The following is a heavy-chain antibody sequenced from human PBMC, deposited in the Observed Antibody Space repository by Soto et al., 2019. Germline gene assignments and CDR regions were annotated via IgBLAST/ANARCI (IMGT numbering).Heavy chain of an antibody. CDR3: ARDLSTTVTTWTNWFDP. Sequence: QVQLQESGPGLVKPSETLSLTCTVSGGSISSYYWSWIRQPAGKGLEWIGRIYTSGSTNYNPSLKSRVTMSVDTSKNQFSLKLSFVTAADTAVYYCARDLSTTVTTWTNWFDPWGQGTLVTVSS. V-gene: IGHV4-4*07. D-gene: IGHD4-17*01. CDR1: GGSISSYY. J-gene: IGHJ5*02. CDR2: IYTSGST.